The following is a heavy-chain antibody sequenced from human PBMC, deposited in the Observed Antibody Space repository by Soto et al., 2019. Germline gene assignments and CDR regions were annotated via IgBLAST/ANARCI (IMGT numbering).Heavy chain of an antibody. J-gene: IGHJ4*02. CDR2: INTYNSNT. Sequence: QVQVVQSGAEVKKPGASVKVSCKASGYTFNSYGISWVRQAPGQGLEWMGWINTYNSNTNYAQNLQGRVTMTTDTSTSTAYMEVRSLRSDDTAVYYCAREKYGDYAYWGQGTLVTVSS. CDR1: GYTFNSYG. CDR3: AREKYGDYAY. V-gene: IGHV1-18*01. D-gene: IGHD4-17*01.